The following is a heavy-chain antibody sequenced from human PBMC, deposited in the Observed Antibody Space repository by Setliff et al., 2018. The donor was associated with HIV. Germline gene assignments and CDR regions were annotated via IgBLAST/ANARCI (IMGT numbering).Heavy chain of an antibody. Sequence: SVKVSCKSSGDTFSTYVFTWVRQAPGQGLEWMGGVTPILHTTNYAQKFQGRVTITADISTRTVYMGLSSLKSEDTAVYYCARGGAVELWFRYFDFWGQGTLVTVSS. CDR1: GDTFSTYV. D-gene: IGHD3-16*02. V-gene: IGHV1-69*10. J-gene: IGHJ4*02. CDR2: VTPILHTT. CDR3: ARGGAVELWFRYFDF.